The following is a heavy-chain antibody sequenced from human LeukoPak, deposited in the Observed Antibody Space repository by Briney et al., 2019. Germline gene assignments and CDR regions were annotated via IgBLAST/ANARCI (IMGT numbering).Heavy chain of an antibody. J-gene: IGHJ6*02. V-gene: IGHV3-23*01. D-gene: IGHD2-2*01. CDR3: AKVVPAVYYYYYGMDV. Sequence: PGGSLRLSCAASGFTFSSYAMSWVRQAPGKGLEWVSAISGSGGSTYYADSVKGRFTISRDNSKNTLYLQMNSLRAEDTAVYYCAKVVPAVYYYYYGMDVWGQGTTVTVSS. CDR1: GFTFSSYA. CDR2: ISGSGGST.